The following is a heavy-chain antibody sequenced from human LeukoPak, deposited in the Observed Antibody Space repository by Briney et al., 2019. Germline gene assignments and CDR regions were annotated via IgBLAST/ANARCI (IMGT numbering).Heavy chain of an antibody. CDR2: ISSSGTTI. Sequence: GGSLRLSCAASGFTFSSYEMNWVRQAPGKGLEWVSYISSSGTTIYHADSVKGRFTISRDNAKNSLYLQMNSLRAEDTAVYYCARPDGDYYYGSGSYFHYWGQGTLVTVSS. CDR1: GFTFSSYE. CDR3: ARPDGDYYYGSGSYFHY. V-gene: IGHV3-48*03. J-gene: IGHJ4*02. D-gene: IGHD3-10*01.